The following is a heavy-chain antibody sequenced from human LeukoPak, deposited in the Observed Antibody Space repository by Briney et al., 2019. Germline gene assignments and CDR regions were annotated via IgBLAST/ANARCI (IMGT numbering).Heavy chain of an antibody. V-gene: IGHV3-21*04. D-gene: IGHD3-10*01. CDR2: ISSSSSYI. CDR3: AKGRVRPWTTGEY. Sequence: GGSLRLSCAASGFTFSSYSMNWVRQAPGKGLEWVSSISSSSSYIYYADSVKGRFTISRDNAKNSLYLQMNSLRAEDTAIYYCAKGRVRPWTTGEYWGQGTLVTVSS. CDR1: GFTFSSYS. J-gene: IGHJ4*02.